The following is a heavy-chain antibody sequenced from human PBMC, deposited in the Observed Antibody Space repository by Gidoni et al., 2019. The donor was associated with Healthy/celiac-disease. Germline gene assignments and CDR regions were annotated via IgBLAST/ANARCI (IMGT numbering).Heavy chain of an antibody. CDR2: IKHSGST. Sequence: QVQLQPWGAGLLSPSEPLSLTCAVYGWLFSGYYWSWIRQPPGKGLDWIGEIKHSGSTNYNPSLKSRVTISVDTSKNRFSLKLSSVTAAGTAVYYCARSPISGSSGFDYWGQGTLVTVSS. CDR3: ARSPISGSSGFDY. D-gene: IGHD1-26*01. V-gene: IGHV4-34*01. CDR1: GWLFSGYY. J-gene: IGHJ4*02.